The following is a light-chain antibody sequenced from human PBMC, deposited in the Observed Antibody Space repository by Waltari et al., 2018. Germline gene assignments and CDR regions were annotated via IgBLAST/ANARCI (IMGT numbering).Light chain of an antibody. Sequence: QSVVIQSPSASGTPGQRVTISCSGSSSNTGGNDVSCYQQFPGTAPKLLIYTNNQRPSGVPDRFSGSKSGTSASLVISGLQSEDEADYYCATWEDSLNGWVFGGGTKLTVL. J-gene: IGLJ3*02. CDR2: TNN. V-gene: IGLV1-44*01. CDR3: ATWEDSLNGWV. CDR1: SSNTGGND.